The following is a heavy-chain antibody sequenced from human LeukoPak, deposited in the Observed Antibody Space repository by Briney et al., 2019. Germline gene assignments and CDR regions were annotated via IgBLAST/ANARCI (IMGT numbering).Heavy chain of an antibody. V-gene: IGHV3-23*01. CDR1: GFTFSSYA. Sequence: GGSLRLSCAASGFTFSSYAMNWVRQAPGKGLEWVSVISGSGGSTDYADSVKGRFTISRDNSKNTLYLKMNSLRAEDTAVYYCAKDQRSTGTRGAFDIWGQGTMVTVSS. D-gene: IGHD1-7*01. CDR2: ISGSGGST. CDR3: AKDQRSTGTRGAFDI. J-gene: IGHJ3*02.